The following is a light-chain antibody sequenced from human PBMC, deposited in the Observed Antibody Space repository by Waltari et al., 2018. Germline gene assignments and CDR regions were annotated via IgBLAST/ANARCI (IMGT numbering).Light chain of an antibody. Sequence: DIQMTQSPSTLSASVGDRVIITCRASQGISRWLAWYQQKSGKAPKLLIYKASSLGSGVPSRFSGSGSGTEFTLTINSLQPDDFATYYCHQYNKAPWTFGQGTKVEIK. CDR2: KAS. J-gene: IGKJ1*01. CDR1: QGISRW. V-gene: IGKV1-5*03. CDR3: HQYNKAPWT.